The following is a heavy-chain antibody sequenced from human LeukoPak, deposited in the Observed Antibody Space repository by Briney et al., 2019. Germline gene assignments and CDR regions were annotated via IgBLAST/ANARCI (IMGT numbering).Heavy chain of an antibody. J-gene: IGHJ4*02. D-gene: IGHD3-3*01. CDR3: ARGITIFGAEDY. V-gene: IGHV4-61*02. CDR2: IYTSGST. CDR1: GGSISSGSYY. Sequence: SETLSLTCTVSGGSISSGSYYWSWIRQPAGKGLEWIGRIYTSGSTNYNPSLKSRVTISVDTSKNQFSLKLSSVTAADTAVYYCARGITIFGAEDYWGQGTLVTVSS.